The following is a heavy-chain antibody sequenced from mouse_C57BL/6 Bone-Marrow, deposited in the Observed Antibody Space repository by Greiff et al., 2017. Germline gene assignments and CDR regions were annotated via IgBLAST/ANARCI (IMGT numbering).Heavy chain of an antibody. J-gene: IGHJ2*01. CDR2: IYPGDGDT. CDR3: ACYDGYLDY. D-gene: IGHD2-3*01. Sequence: QVQLKHSGPELVKPGASVKISCKASGYAFSSSWMNWVKQRPGKGLEWIGRIYPGDGDTNYNGKFKGKATLTADKSSSTAYMQLSSLTSEDSAVYFCACYDGYLDYWGQGTTLTVSS. CDR1: GYAFSSSW. V-gene: IGHV1-82*01.